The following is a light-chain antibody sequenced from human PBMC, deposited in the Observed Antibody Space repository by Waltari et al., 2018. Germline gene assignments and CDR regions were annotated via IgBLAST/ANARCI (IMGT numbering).Light chain of an antibody. CDR3: LQDYNYPRT. CDR2: AAS. CDR1: QGIRND. J-gene: IGKJ1*01. Sequence: AIQMTQSSSSLSASVGDRVTITCRPSQGIRNDLRLYQQKPGKAPKLLIYAASSLQSGVPSRFSGSGSGTDFTLTISSLQPEDFATYYCLQDYNYPRTFGQGTKVEIK. V-gene: IGKV1-6*01.